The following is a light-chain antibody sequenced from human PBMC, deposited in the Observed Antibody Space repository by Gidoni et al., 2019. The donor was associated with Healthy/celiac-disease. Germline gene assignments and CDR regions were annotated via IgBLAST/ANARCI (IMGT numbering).Light chain of an antibody. J-gene: IGKJ1*01. CDR1: QSVSSN. Sequence: ELVMTQSPATLSVSPGERATLSCRASQSVSSNLAWYQQTPGQAPRLLIYGASTRATGIPARFSGSGSGTEFTLTISSLQSEDFAVYYCQQYNNWPPTFGQGTKVEIK. CDR3: QQYNNWPPT. V-gene: IGKV3-15*01. CDR2: GAS.